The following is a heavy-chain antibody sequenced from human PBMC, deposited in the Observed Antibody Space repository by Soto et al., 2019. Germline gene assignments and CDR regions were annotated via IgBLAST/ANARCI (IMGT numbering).Heavy chain of an antibody. Sequence: QVQLVQSGAEVKKPGSSVKVSCKASGGTFSSYAISWVRQAPGQGLEWMGGIIPIFGTANYAQKFQGRVTITADESTCTAYMELSSLRSADTAVYYCARDKLQGWALLHYFDYWGRGTLVTVSS. J-gene: IGHJ4*02. D-gene: IGHD1-26*01. CDR2: IIPIFGTA. CDR3: ARDKLQGWALLHYFDY. CDR1: GGTFSSYA. V-gene: IGHV1-69*01.